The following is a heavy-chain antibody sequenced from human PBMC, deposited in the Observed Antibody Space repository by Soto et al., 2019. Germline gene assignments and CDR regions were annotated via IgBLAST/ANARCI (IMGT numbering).Heavy chain of an antibody. CDR2: ISYDGSNK. CDR1: GFTFSSYG. D-gene: IGHD3-9*01. CDR3: AKDSKGYFDLEGAFDI. Sequence: QVQLVESGGGVVQPGRSLRLSCAASGFTFSSYGMHWVRQAPGKGLEWVAVISYDGSNKYYADSVKGRFTISRDNSKKTLYLQMNSLRAEDTAVYYCAKDSKGYFDLEGAFDIWGQGTMVTVSS. V-gene: IGHV3-30*18. J-gene: IGHJ3*02.